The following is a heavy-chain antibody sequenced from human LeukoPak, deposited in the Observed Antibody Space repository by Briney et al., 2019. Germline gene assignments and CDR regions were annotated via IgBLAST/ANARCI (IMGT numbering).Heavy chain of an antibody. CDR3: ARESSGYYYGIDP. V-gene: IGHV3-48*03. D-gene: IGHD3-22*01. CDR2: ISSSGSTI. CDR1: GFTFSTYE. Sequence: GGSLRLSCAASGFTFSTYEMNWVRQAPGKGLEWVSYISSSGSTIYYADSVKGRFTISRDNAKSSLYLQMNSLRAEDTAVYYCARESSGYYYGIDPWGQGTLVTVSS. J-gene: IGHJ5*02.